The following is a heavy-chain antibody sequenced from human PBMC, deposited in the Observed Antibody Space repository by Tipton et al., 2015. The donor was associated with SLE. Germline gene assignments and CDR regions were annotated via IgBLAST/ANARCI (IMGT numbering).Heavy chain of an antibody. CDR2: INHTGNS. V-gene: IGHV4-34*01. CDR3: ASRLAARRDTCFDS. J-gene: IGHJ5*01. Sequence: TLSLTCAVYGESFSGYSWSWIRQPPGKGLVWIGEINHTGNSNYNPSLKSRVTISVDKSKNQFSLKLTSVTAADTALYYCASRLAARRDTCFDSWGQGTLVTVSS. CDR1: GESFSGYS. D-gene: IGHD6-6*01.